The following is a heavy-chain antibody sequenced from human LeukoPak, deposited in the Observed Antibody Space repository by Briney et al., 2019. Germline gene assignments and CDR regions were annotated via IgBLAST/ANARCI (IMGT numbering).Heavy chain of an antibody. CDR2: IIPIFGTA. Sequence: ASVTVSCKASGGTFSSYAISWVRQAPGQGLEWMGGIIPIFGTANYAQKFQGRVTITADESTSTAYMELSSLRSEDTAVYYCARPRENIVVVPAAIRYYYGMDVWGQGTTVTVSS. CDR1: GGTFSSYA. J-gene: IGHJ6*02. V-gene: IGHV1-69*13. CDR3: ARPRENIVVVPAAIRYYYGMDV. D-gene: IGHD2-2*01.